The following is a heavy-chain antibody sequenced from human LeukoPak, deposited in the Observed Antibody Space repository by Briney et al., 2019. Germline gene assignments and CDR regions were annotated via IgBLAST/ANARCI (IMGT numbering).Heavy chain of an antibody. CDR2: FDPEDGET. CDR3: ATGPYCSSTSCYDGDY. J-gene: IGHJ4*02. CDR1: GYTLTELS. V-gene: IGHV1-24*01. D-gene: IGHD2-2*01. Sequence: ASVTVSCRVSGYTLTELSMHWVRQAPGKGREWMGGFDPEDGETIYAQKFQGRVTMTEDTSTDTAYMELSSLRSEDTAVYYCATGPYCSSTSCYDGDYWGQGTLVTVSS.